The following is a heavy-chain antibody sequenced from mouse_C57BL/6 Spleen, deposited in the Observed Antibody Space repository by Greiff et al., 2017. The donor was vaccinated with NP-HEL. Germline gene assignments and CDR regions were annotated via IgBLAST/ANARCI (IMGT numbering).Heavy chain of an antibody. V-gene: IGHV1-64*01. D-gene: IGHD2-4*01. CDR1: GYTFTSYW. CDR3: ARSQIYYDPYWYFDV. CDR2: IHPNSGST. Sequence: QVQLQQSGAELVKPGASVKLSCKASGYTFTSYWMHWVKQRPGQGLEWIGMIHPNSGSTNYNEKFKSKATLTVDKSSSTAYMQLSSLTSEDSAVYYCARSQIYYDPYWYFDVWGTGTTVTVSS. J-gene: IGHJ1*03.